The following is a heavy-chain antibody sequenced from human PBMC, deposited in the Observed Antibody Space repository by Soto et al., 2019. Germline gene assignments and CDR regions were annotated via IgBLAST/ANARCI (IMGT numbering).Heavy chain of an antibody. CDR2: IDPNNGDT. D-gene: IGHD2-8*01. CDR1: GYSFAGYH. V-gene: IGHV1-2*02. CDR3: ARDFVGLVMDYGIDV. Sequence: QVQLVQSGAEVTKPGASVKVSCKASGYSFAGYHVQWVRQVPGQGLEWMGWIDPNNGDTKYAQKLQGRDTRTRDTLFSKAYMELTRLTSYYTAVYYCARDFVGLVMDYGIDVWGQGTKVTVSS. J-gene: IGHJ6*02.